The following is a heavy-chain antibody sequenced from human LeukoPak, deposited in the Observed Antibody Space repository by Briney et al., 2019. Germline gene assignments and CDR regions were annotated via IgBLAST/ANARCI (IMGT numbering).Heavy chain of an antibody. V-gene: IGHV3-9*01. CDR1: GFTFDDYA. CDR3: AKEWGWGSNPFDY. D-gene: IGHD4/OR15-4a*01. J-gene: IGHJ4*02. CDR2: ISWNSGSI. Sequence: GGSLRLSCAASGFTFDDYAMHWVRQAPGKGLEWVSGISWNSGSIGYADSVKGRFTISRDNAKNSLYLQMNSLRAEDTALYYCAKEWGWGSNPFDYWGQGTLVTVSS.